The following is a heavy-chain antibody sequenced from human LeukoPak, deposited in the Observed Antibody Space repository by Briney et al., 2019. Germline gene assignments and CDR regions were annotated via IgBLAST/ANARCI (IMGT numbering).Heavy chain of an antibody. CDR3: AREFQWSYYYYYYMDV. J-gene: IGHJ6*03. CDR1: GGSISTSNYY. Sequence: SETLSLTCTVSGGSISTSNYYWGWIRQPPGKGLEWIGNIFYSGSTYYGPSLKSRLTISVDTSKNQFSPKLSSVTAADTAVYYCAREFQWSYYYYYYMDVWGKGTTVTVSS. CDR2: IFYSGST. D-gene: IGHD2-15*01. V-gene: IGHV4-39*07.